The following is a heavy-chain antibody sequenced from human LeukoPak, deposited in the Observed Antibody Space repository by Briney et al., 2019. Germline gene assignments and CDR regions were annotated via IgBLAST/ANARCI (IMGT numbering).Heavy chain of an antibody. CDR3: ARVKGVYAIDY. CDR1: GFTFSGYD. CDR2: ISSSGSTK. Sequence: WGSLRLYCAGSGFTFSGYDMGWTPQAPGKELEWISYISSSGSTKYNAEPVRGRFTISRDNAKDSLYLQRRSLGAEDTAVYYCARVKGVYAIDYWGQGTLVTVSS. J-gene: IGHJ4*02. V-gene: IGHV3-11*01. D-gene: IGHD2-8*01.